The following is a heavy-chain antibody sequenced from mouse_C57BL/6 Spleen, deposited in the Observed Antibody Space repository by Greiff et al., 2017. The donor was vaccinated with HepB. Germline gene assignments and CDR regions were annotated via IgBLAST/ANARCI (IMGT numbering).Heavy chain of an antibody. Sequence: VQLQESGAELARPGASVKLSCKASGYTFTSYGISWVKQRTGQGLEWIGEIYPRSGNTYYNEKFKGKATLTADKSSSAAYMELRSLTSEDSAVYFCAREVFDYCGGREFGPMDDWGQGTSVTVSS. D-gene: IGHD1-1*01. V-gene: IGHV1-81*01. CDR2: IYPRSGNT. J-gene: IGHJ4*01. CDR3: AREVFDYCGGREFGPMDD. CDR1: GYTFTSYG.